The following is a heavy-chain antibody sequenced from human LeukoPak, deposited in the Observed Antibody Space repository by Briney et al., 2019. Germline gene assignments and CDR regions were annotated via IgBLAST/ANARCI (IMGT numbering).Heavy chain of an antibody. Sequence: SETLSLTCTVSGGSISSSSYYWGCIRQPPGKGLECIGSIYYSGSTYYNPSLKSRVTISVDTSKNQFSLKLSSVTAADTAVYYCARAVGDILTGYVDYWGQGTLVTVSS. V-gene: IGHV4-39*07. CDR3: ARAVGDILTGYVDY. CDR2: IYYSGST. J-gene: IGHJ4*02. D-gene: IGHD3-9*01. CDR1: GGSISSSSYY.